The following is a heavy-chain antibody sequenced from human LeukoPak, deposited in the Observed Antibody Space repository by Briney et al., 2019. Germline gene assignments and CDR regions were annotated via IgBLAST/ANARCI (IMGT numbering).Heavy chain of an antibody. J-gene: IGHJ6*03. CDR1: GGSFSGYY. Sequence: SETLSLTCAVYGGSFSGYYWSWIRQPPGKGLEWIGEINHSGSTNYNPSLKSRVTISVDTSKNQFSLKLSSVTAADTAVYYCARQKGAYGSATVYYYYYMDVWGKGTTVTVSS. CDR2: INHSGST. CDR3: ARQKGAYGSATVYYYYYMDV. V-gene: IGHV4-34*01. D-gene: IGHD3-10*01.